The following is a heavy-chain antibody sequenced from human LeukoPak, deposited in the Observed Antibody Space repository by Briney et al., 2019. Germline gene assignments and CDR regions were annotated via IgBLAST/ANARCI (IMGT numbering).Heavy chain of an antibody. J-gene: IGHJ6*02. CDR3: ARAIAAEPGMDV. CDR2: INPNSGGT. V-gene: IGHV1-2*06. D-gene: IGHD6-25*01. Sequence: EASVKVSCKASGYTFTGYYMHWVRQAPGQGLEWMGRINPNSGGTNNAQKFQGRVTMTRDTSISTAYMELSRLRSDDTAVYYCARAIAAEPGMDVWGQGTTVTVSS. CDR1: GYTFTGYY.